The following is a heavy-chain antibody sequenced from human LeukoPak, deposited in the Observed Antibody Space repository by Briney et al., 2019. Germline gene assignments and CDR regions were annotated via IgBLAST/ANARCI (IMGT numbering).Heavy chain of an antibody. Sequence: GGSLGLSCAASGFSLSGYWMHWVRQIPGKGLMWVARIGSDGSGTTYADPVKGRFTISRDNSKNTLYLQMNSLRDEDAAVYHCTRVQAGRSGLMDVWGRGTTVTVSS. CDR2: IGSDGSGT. D-gene: IGHD2-8*02. V-gene: IGHV3-74*03. CDR3: TRVQAGRSGLMDV. J-gene: IGHJ6*02. CDR1: GFSLSGYW.